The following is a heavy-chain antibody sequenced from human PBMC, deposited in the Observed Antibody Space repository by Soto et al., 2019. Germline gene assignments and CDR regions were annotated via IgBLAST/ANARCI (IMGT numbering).Heavy chain of an antibody. V-gene: IGHV3-11*06. Sequence: GGSLRLSCAASGFTFIDYYMSWSRQAPGKGLEWVSYISSSSSYTNYADSVKGRFTISRDNAKNSLYLQMNSRRAEDTAVYYCARDRYYYDSSGYYYVPPAEYFQHWGQGTLVTVSS. CDR2: ISSSSSYT. CDR3: ARDRYYYDSSGYYYVPPAEYFQH. J-gene: IGHJ1*01. D-gene: IGHD3-22*01. CDR1: GFTFIDYY.